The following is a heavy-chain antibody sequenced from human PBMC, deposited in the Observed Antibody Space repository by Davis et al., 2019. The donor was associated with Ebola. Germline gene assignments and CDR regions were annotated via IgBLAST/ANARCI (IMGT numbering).Heavy chain of an antibody. D-gene: IGHD2-2*01. CDR3: ARVYCSSTSCRGMDV. J-gene: IGHJ6*04. CDR2: INTNTGNP. V-gene: IGHV7-4-1*02. CDR1: GYTFTSYA. Sequence: ASVQVSCKASGYTFTSYAMNWVRQAPGQGLEWMGWINTNTGNPTYAQGFTGRFVFSLDTSVSTASLQISSLKAEDTAVYYCARVYCSSTSCRGMDVWGKGTTVTVSS.